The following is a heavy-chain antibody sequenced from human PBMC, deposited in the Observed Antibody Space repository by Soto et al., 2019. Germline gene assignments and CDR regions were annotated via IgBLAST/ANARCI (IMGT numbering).Heavy chain of an antibody. V-gene: IGHV1-3*04. J-gene: IGHJ3*02. CDR2: VNTGTGKI. Sequence: QVPLVQSGAEVKKPGASVKLSCTASGYTFSHSPIHWVRQAPGQGLEWMGWVNTGTGKIQYSEKFWGRVTIPMDTSATTAYVDLSSLSSEDTAMYYCATDRFSSAFDIWGQGTVVTVSS. CDR3: ATDRFSSAFDI. D-gene: IGHD3-10*01. CDR1: GYTFSHSP.